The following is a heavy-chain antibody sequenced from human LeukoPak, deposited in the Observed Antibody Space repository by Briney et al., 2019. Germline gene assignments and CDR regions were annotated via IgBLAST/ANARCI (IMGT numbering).Heavy chain of an antibody. V-gene: IGHV3-33*08. CDR3: ARDVNSSGWYYYYGMDV. J-gene: IGHJ6*02. CDR1: GFTFSSYG. D-gene: IGHD6-19*01. CDR2: IWYDGSNK. Sequence: GGSLRLSCAASGFTFSSYGMHWVRQAPGKGLEWVAVIWYDGSNKYYADSVKGRFTISRDNSKNTLYLQMNSLRAEDTAVYYRARDVNSSGWYYYYGMDVWGQGTTVTVSS.